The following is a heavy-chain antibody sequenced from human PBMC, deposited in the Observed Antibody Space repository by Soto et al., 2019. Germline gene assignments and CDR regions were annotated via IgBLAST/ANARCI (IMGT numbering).Heavy chain of an antibody. J-gene: IGHJ5*02. CDR3: ARREYRRFVRGWFDP. D-gene: IGHD5-18*01. CDR1: GGSFSGYY. CDR2: IKHSGST. Sequence: QVQLQQWGAGLLKPSETLSLTCAVYGGSFSGYYWSWIRQPPGKGLEWVGEIKHSGSTNNNPSRKSRVTISVDTSQNQFSLKLSSVTAADTAVYYCARREYRRFVRGWFDPWGQGTLVTVSS. V-gene: IGHV4-34*01.